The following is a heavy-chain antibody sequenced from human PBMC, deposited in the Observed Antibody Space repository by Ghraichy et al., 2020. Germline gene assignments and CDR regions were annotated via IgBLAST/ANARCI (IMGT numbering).Heavy chain of an antibody. CDR1: GGSFRGYY. CDR2: INHSGST. V-gene: IGHV4-34*01. J-gene: IGHJ4*02. Sequence: SETLSLTCAVYGGSFRGYYWSWIRQPPGKGLEWIGEINHSGSTNYNPSLKSRVTISVDTSKNQFSLKLSSVTAADTAVYYCASLTSYIFPSDDYWGQGTLVTVSA. CDR3: ASLTSYIFPSDDY. D-gene: IGHD2/OR15-2a*01.